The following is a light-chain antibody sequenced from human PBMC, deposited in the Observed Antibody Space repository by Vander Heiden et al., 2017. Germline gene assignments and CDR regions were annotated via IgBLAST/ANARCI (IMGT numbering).Light chain of an antibody. CDR2: WAS. CDR1: QNLSFNSAIKDN. V-gene: IGKV4-1*01. CDR3: QQYYSPPFT. J-gene: IGKJ3*01. Sequence: DIVMTQSPDSLAVSLGERATIKCKSGQNLSFNSAIKDNLAWYQQKPGQPPNLLIYWASTRESGVPDRFSGSGSGTDFTLTISSLQAEDVATYYCQQYYSPPFTFGPGTRLEIK.